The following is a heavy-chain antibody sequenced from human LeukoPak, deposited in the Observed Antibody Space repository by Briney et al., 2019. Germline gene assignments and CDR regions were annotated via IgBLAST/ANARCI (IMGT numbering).Heavy chain of an antibody. Sequence: SETLSLTCTVSGGSISTSNYYWGWIRQPPGKGLEWIGSIYYSGSTYYNPSLKSRVTISVDTSKNQFSLKLSSVTAADTAVYYCANSGTVYYYYYMDVWGKGTTVTVSS. CDR2: IYYSGST. CDR3: ANSGTVYYYYYMDV. D-gene: IGHD2-2*01. J-gene: IGHJ6*03. V-gene: IGHV4-39*07. CDR1: GGSISTSNYY.